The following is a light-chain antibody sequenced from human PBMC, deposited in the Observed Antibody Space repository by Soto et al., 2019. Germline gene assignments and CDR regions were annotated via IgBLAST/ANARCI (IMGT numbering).Light chain of an antibody. V-gene: IGLV2-14*01. J-gene: IGLJ3*02. CDR3: SSYTSSSWV. Sequence: QSALTQPASVSGSPGQSITISFTGTSSDVGGYNYVSWYQQHPGKAPKLMIYDVSNRPSGVSNRFSGSKSGNTASLTISGLQAEDEADYYCSSYTSSSWVFGGGTKVTVL. CDR1: SSDVGGYNY. CDR2: DVS.